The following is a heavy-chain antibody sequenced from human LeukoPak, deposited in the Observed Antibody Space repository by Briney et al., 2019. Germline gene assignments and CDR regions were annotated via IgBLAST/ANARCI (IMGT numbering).Heavy chain of an antibody. J-gene: IGHJ6*03. CDR1: GFTFSSYW. D-gene: IGHD6-13*01. V-gene: IGHV3-7*01. CDR2: IKQDGSEK. CDR3: ARGTHSSSWYSYYYYYMDV. Sequence: GGSLRLSCAASGFTFSSYWMSWVRQAPGKGLEWVANIKQDGSEKYYVDSVKGRFTISRDNAKNSLYLQMNSLRAEDTAVYYCARGTHSSSWYSYYYYYMDVWGKGTTVTISS.